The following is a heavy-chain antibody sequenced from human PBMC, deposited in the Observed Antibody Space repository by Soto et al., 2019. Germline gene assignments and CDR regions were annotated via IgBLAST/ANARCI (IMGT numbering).Heavy chain of an antibody. J-gene: IGHJ4*02. V-gene: IGHV4-34*01. D-gene: IGHD1-7*01. Sequence: SETLSLTCAVYGGSFSGYYWSWIRQPPGKGLEWIGEISHSGSTNYNPSLKSRVTISVDTSKNQFSLKLSSVSAADTAVYYCARGGRIGITGTITRPIDYWGQGTLVTVSS. CDR1: GGSFSGYY. CDR2: ISHSGST. CDR3: ARGGRIGITGTITRPIDY.